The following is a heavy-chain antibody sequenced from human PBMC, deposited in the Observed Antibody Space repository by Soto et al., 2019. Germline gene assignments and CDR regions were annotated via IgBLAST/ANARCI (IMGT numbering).Heavy chain of an antibody. CDR1: GCTFASYA. D-gene: IGHD4-17*01. J-gene: IGHJ4*02. CDR3: ARDDYGFDY. CDR2: ISAYDGNT. Sequence: QVQLVQSGGEVKKPGASVKVSCKASGCTFASYAINWVRQAPGQGLEWMGWISAYDGNTNYAQKFQGRLTMTTDTSTTTAYMDLRSLGSDDTAMYYCARDDYGFDYWGQGTLLTVSS. V-gene: IGHV1-18*01.